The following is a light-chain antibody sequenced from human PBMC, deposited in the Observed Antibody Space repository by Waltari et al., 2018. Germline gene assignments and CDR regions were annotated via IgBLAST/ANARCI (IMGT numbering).Light chain of an antibody. CDR3: QQYKHWPPYS. V-gene: IGKV3-15*01. J-gene: IGKJ2*03. Sequence: IVMTQSPATLSVSPGERATLSCRASESISDSLAWYQFKPGQAPRLVIYDSSTRATDFPARFSGSGSGTEFTLTISSLQSEDFAVYFCQQYKHWPPYSFGQGTKLEIK. CDR1: ESISDS. CDR2: DSS.